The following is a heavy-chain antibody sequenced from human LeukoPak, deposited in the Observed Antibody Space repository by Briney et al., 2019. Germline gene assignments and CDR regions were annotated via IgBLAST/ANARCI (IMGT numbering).Heavy chain of an antibody. D-gene: IGHD2-2*02. CDR3: ARVSDTDYYYYYMDV. V-gene: IGHV4-61*02. Sequence: PSQTLSLTCTVSGGSISSGSYYWGWIRQPAGKGLEWIGRIYTSGSTNYNPSLKSRVTISVDTSKNQFSLKLNSVTAADTAVYYCARVSDTDYYYYYMDVWGKGTTVTVSS. CDR1: GGSISSGSYY. J-gene: IGHJ6*03. CDR2: IYTSGST.